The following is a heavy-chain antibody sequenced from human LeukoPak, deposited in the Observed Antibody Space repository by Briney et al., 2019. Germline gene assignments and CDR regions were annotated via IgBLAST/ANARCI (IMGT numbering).Heavy chain of an antibody. CDR1: GGSISGGSYY. Sequence: SETLSLTCTVSGGSISGGSYYWSWIRQPAGKGLEWIGRIYTSGSTNYNPSLKSRVTISVDTSKNQFSLKLNSVTAADTAVYYCASLTWAFDFWGQGTMVTVSS. CDR2: IYTSGST. D-gene: IGHD2/OR15-2a*01. V-gene: IGHV4-61*02. CDR3: ASLTWAFDF. J-gene: IGHJ3*01.